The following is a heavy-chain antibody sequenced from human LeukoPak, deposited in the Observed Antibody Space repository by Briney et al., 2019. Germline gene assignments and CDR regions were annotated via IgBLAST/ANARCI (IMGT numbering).Heavy chain of an antibody. D-gene: IGHD6-13*01. Sequence: SETPSLTCTVSGGSISSSSYYWGWIRQPPGKGLEWIGSIHYSGSTYYNPSLKSRVTISVDTSKNQFSLKLSSVTAADTAVYYCARQRAAGTLADWGQGTLVTVSS. CDR1: GGSISSSSYY. CDR3: ARQRAAGTLAD. CDR2: IHYSGST. V-gene: IGHV4-39*01. J-gene: IGHJ4*02.